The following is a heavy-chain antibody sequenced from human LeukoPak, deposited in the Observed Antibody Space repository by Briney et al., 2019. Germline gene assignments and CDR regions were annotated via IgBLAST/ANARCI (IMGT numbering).Heavy chain of an antibody. D-gene: IGHD1-26*01. V-gene: IGHV1-2*02. CDR3: ARAGRRVGATLNWFDP. CDR1: GYTFTGYY. J-gene: IGHJ5*02. CDR2: INPNSGGT. Sequence: ASVKVSCKASGYTFTGYYMHWVRQAPGQGLEWMGWINPNSGGTNYAQKFQGRVTMTRDTSISTAYMELSRLRSDDTAVYYCARAGRRVGATLNWFDPWGQGTLVTVSS.